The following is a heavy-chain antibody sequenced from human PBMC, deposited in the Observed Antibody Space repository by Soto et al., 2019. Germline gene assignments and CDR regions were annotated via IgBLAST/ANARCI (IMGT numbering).Heavy chain of an antibody. CDR1: GGSISSSSYY. Sequence: SETLSLTCTVSGGSISSSSYYWGWIRQPPGKGLEWIGSIYYSGSTYYNPSLKSRVTISVDTSKNQFSLKLSSVTAADTAVYYCASQITFGGVPELRFGGVDYWGQGTLVTVSS. CDR2: IYYSGST. V-gene: IGHV4-39*01. J-gene: IGHJ4*02. D-gene: IGHD3-16*01. CDR3: ASQITFGGVPELRFGGVDY.